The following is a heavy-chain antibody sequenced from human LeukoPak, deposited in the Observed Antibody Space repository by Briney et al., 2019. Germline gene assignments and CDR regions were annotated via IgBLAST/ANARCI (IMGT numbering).Heavy chain of an antibody. Sequence: GGSLRLSCVTSGFTFSSFWMNWVRQAPGKGLEWVANIKQDGREQYYVDSVKGRFTISRDNAKKSLSLHMDSLRAEDTAVYYCATTGGYDYWYFDLWGRGTLVTVSS. V-gene: IGHV3-7*01. CDR3: ATTGGYDYWYFDL. J-gene: IGHJ2*01. D-gene: IGHD5-12*01. CDR1: GFTFSSFW. CDR2: IKQDGREQ.